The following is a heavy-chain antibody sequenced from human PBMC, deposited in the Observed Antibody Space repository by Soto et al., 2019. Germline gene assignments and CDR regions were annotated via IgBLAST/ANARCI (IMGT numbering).Heavy chain of an antibody. J-gene: IGHJ6*02. V-gene: IGHV6-1*01. CDR2: TYYRSKWYN. D-gene: IGHD3-3*01. CDR3: ARGVHYDFWSGELGMDV. Sequence: PSQTLSLTCAISGDSVSSNSAAWNWIRQSPSRGLEWLGRTYYRSKWYNDYAVSVKSRITINPDTSKNQFSLQLNSVTPEDTAVYYCARGVHYDFWSGELGMDVWGQGTTVTVSS. CDR1: GDSVSSNSAA.